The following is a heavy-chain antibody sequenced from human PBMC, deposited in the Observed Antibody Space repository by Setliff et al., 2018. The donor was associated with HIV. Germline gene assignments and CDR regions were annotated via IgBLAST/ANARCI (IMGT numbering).Heavy chain of an antibody. CDR2: MNNDGRT. CDR1: GFSVNNNY. J-gene: IGHJ3*02. V-gene: IGHV3-53*05. D-gene: IGHD2-2*01. CDR3: ARAQWVIPGAMRGSDALDI. Sequence: PGGSLRLSCPASGFSVNNNYMTWVRQAPGKGLEWVSVMNNDGRTYYAESVKGRFTISRDNSKDTLYLQMNSLRLDDTAVYYCARAQWVIPGAMRGSDALDIWGQGTTVTVSS.